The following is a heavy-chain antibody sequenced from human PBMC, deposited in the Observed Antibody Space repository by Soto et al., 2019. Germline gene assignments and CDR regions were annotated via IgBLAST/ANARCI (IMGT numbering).Heavy chain of an antibody. D-gene: IGHD6-13*01. V-gene: IGHV3-64*01. J-gene: IGHJ4*02. Sequence: EVQLVESGGGLVQPGGSLRLSCAASGCTFSSYAMHWVRQAPGKGLEYVSAISSNGGSTYYANSVKGRFTISRDNSKNTLYLQMGSLRAEDMAVYYCARAYSSSWYALDFDYWGQGTLVTVSS. CDR2: ISSNGGST. CDR1: GCTFSSYA. CDR3: ARAYSSSWYALDFDY.